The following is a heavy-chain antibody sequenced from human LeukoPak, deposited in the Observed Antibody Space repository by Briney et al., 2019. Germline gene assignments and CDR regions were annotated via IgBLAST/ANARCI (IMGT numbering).Heavy chain of an antibody. CDR2: IDYSGST. D-gene: IGHD1-26*01. CDR3: ARDIGGSYYFHY. J-gene: IGHJ4*02. CDR1: GGSISSYY. Sequence: SETLSLTCTVSGGSISSYYWIWIRQPPGKGLEWIGYIDYSGSTNYSPSLKSRVTISVDTSKNQFSLRLSSVTAADTAVYYCARDIGGSYYFHYWGQGTLVTVSS. V-gene: IGHV4-59*01.